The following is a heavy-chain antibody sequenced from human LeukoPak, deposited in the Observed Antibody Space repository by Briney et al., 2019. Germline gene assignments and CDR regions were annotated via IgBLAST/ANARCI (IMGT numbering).Heavy chain of an antibody. CDR2: IYYSGST. D-gene: IGHD6-13*01. CDR1: GGSISSYY. J-gene: IGHJ4*02. CDR3: TTGIAGLIDY. Sequence: PSETLSLTCTVSGGSISSYYWSWIRQPPGKGLEWIGYIYYSGSTNYNPSLKSRVTISVDTSKNQFSLKLSSVTAADTAVYYCTTGIAGLIDYWGQGTLVTVSS. V-gene: IGHV4-59*01.